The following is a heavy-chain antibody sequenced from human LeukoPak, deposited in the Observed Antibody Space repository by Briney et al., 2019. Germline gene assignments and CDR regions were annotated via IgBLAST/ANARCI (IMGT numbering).Heavy chain of an antibody. Sequence: ASVKVSCKASGYTFTGYYMHWVRQALGQGLEWMGWINPNSGGTNYAQKFQGRVTMTRDTSISTAYMELSRLRSDDTAVYYCASGYYYDSSGYGQLDYWGQGTLATVSS. CDR2: INPNSGGT. D-gene: IGHD3-22*01. V-gene: IGHV1-2*02. J-gene: IGHJ4*02. CDR1: GYTFTGYY. CDR3: ASGYYYDSSGYGQLDY.